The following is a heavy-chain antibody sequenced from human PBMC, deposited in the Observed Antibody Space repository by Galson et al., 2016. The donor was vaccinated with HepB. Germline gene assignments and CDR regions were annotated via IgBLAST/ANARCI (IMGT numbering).Heavy chain of an antibody. V-gene: IGHV3-23*01. CDR2: ISGSGGST. CDR1: GFTFSNYA. Sequence: SLRLSCAASGFTFSNYAMSWVRQAPGKGLEWVSTISGSGGSTWYADSVKGRLTISRDNSKNTLYLQMNSLRAEDTAVYYCARDGYNYVPLDSWGQGALVIVSS. CDR3: ARDGYNYVPLDS. D-gene: IGHD5-24*01. J-gene: IGHJ4*02.